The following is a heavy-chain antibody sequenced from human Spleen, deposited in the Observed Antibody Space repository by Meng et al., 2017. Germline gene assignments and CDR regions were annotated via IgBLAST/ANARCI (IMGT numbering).Heavy chain of an antibody. CDR1: GGSVSGYY. D-gene: IGHD1-26*01. Sequence: QVQLQRWGAGLLKPWETLPLTSAAYGGSVSGYYLSWIRQPPGQGLEWIGEINHSRSTNYNPSLKSRVTISVDTSKNQFSLKLSSVTAADTAVYYCARGSGGSYFAYLQHWGQGTLVTVSS. CDR3: ARGSGGSYFAYLQH. J-gene: IGHJ1*01. CDR2: INHSRST. V-gene: IGHV4-34*01.